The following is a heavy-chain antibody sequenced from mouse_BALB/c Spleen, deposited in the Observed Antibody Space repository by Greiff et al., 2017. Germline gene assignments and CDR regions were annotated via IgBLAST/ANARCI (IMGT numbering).Heavy chain of an antibody. CDR3: AREDYDGNFDY. D-gene: IGHD2-4*01. V-gene: IGHV1-80*01. J-gene: IGHJ2*01. Sequence: QVQLKESGAELVRPGSSVKISCKASGYAFSSYWMNWVKQRPGQGLEWIGQIYPGDGDTNYNGKFKGKATLTADKSSSTAYMQLSSLTSEDSAVYFCAREDYDGNFDYWGQGTTLTVSS. CDR1: GYAFSSYW. CDR2: IYPGDGDT.